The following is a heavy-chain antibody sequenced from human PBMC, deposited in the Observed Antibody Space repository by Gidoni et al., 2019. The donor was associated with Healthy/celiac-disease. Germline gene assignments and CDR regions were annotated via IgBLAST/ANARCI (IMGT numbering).Heavy chain of an antibody. Sequence: EVQLVESGGGLVKPGGSLRLSCAASGFTFSNAWMSWVRQAPGKGLEWVGRIKSKTDGGTTDYAAPVKGRFTISRDDSKNTLYLQMNSLKTEDTAVYYCTTDYLLGYSSSWYGYWGQGTLVTVSS. CDR2: IKSKTDGGTT. CDR1: GFTFSNAW. CDR3: TTDYLLGYSSSWYGY. V-gene: IGHV3-15*01. D-gene: IGHD6-13*01. J-gene: IGHJ4*02.